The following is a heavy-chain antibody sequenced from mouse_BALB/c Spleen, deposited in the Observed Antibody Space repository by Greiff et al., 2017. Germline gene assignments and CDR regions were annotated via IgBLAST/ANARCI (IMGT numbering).Heavy chain of an antibody. CDR1: GYTFTSYW. J-gene: IGHJ4*01. D-gene: IGHD2-4*01. V-gene: IGHV1-5*01. CDR3: TRRGDYDYDYYAMDY. Sequence: EVQLQQSGTVLARPGASVKMSCKASGYTFTSYWMHWVKQRPGQGLEWIGAIYPGNSDTSYNQKFKGKAKLTAVTSTSTAYMELSSLTNEDSAVYYCTRRGDYDYDYYAMDYWGQGTSVTVSS. CDR2: IYPGNSDT.